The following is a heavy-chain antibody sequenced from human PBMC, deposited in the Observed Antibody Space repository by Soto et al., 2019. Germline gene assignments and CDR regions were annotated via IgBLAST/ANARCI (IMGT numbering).Heavy chain of an antibody. V-gene: IGHV4-31*03. D-gene: IGHD3-22*01. CDR2: IYYSGST. J-gene: IGHJ3*01. CDR3: ARRNERGVVICAFDL. CDR1: GGSISSGGYY. Sequence: QVQLQESGPGLVKPSQTLSLTCTVSGGSISSGGYYWSWIRQHPGKGLEWIGYIYYSGSTYYNPSLKSGVTISVDTSKNQFPLKLSSVTAADTAVYYCARRNERGVVICAFDLWGQGTMVTVSS.